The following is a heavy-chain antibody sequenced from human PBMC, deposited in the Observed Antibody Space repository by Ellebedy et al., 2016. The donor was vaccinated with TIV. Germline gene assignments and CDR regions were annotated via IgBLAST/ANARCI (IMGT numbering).Heavy chain of an antibody. J-gene: IGHJ6*02. D-gene: IGHD4-17*01. Sequence: GESLKISCVASGFSASGMHWVRQAPGKGLEWVAFIRSDKSAIYYADSARGRFTISRDDSKNTLYLQMNSLRVEDTAVYYCVKGAYPVPTVMAAWGQGTTVTVSS. CDR3: VKGAYPVPTVMAA. CDR1: GFSASG. CDR2: IRSDKSAI. V-gene: IGHV3-30*02.